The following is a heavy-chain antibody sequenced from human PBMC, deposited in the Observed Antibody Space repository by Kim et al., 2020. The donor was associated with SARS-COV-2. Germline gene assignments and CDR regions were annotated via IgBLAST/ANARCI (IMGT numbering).Heavy chain of an antibody. CDR1: GCSISSSISY. Sequence: SETLSLTCSVSGCSISSSISYWGWIRQPPGKGLEWIGSLSYSGRTYYNPSLKSRVTISVDTSKNQFSLNLSSVTAADTAVYYCAGLYAYNCFDRWGQGTL. D-gene: IGHD4-17*01. J-gene: IGHJ5*02. V-gene: IGHV4-39*01. CDR3: AGLYAYNCFDR. CDR2: LSYSGRT.